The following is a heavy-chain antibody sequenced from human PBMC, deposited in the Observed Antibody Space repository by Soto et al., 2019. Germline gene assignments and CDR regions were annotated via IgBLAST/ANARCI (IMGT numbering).Heavy chain of an antibody. CDR2: IYSGGTT. V-gene: IGHV3-53*02. Sequence: EVQLVETGGGLIQPGGSLRLSCAASGFTVNTNYMNWVRQAPGKGLEWVSLIYSGGTTYYADSVKGRFTISRDNSKNTLYLQMYSLRAEDTAVYYCARGATVIDYWGQGTLVTVSS. J-gene: IGHJ4*02. CDR1: GFTVNTNY. CDR3: ARGATVIDY. D-gene: IGHD4-17*01.